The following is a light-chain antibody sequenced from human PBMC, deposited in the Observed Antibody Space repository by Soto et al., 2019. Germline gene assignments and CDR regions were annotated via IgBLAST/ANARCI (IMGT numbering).Light chain of an antibody. V-gene: IGKV1-39*01. J-gene: IGKJ1*01. CDR1: QSISSY. Sequence: DIQVTQSPASLSSSIGDGVTINCRASQSISSYVSWYQQKPGKAPKLLIYAASSLESGVPSRFSGSRSGTDFTLTISSLQPEDFATYYCQHYTSYPDAFGHGTKVDIK. CDR3: QHYTSYPDA. CDR2: AAS.